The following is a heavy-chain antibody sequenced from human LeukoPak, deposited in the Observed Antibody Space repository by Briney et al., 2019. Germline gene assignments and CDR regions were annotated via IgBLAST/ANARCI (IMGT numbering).Heavy chain of an antibody. D-gene: IGHD6-13*01. CDR3: ARAVTLIAAAGDYFDY. J-gene: IGHJ4*02. CDR2: INHSGST. V-gene: IGHV4-34*01. CDR1: GGSFSGYY. Sequence: PSETLSLTCAVYGGSFSGYYWSWIRQPPGKGLEWIEEINHSGSTNYNPSLKSRVTISVDTSKNQFSLKLSSVTAADTAVYYCARAVTLIAAAGDYFDYWGQGTLVTVSS.